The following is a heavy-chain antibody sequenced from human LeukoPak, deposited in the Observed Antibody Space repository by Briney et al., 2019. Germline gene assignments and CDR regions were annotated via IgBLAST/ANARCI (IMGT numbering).Heavy chain of an antibody. CDR2: IYYSGST. V-gene: IGHV4-39*01. CDR1: GGSISSSSYY. J-gene: IGHJ4*02. D-gene: IGHD3-3*01. Sequence: SETLSLTCTVSGGSISSSSYYWGWIRQPPGKGLEWIGSIYYSGSTYYNPSLKSRVTISVDTSKNQFSLKLSSVTAADTAVYYCARVLIFGAVIPHVDYWGQGTLVTVSS. CDR3: ARVLIFGAVIPHVDY.